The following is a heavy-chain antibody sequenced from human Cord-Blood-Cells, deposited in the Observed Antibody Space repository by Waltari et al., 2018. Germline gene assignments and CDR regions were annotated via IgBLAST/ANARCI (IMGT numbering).Heavy chain of an antibody. CDR1: GFTFRSYG. CDR3: ARARITDYGDYYFDY. V-gene: IGHV3-33*01. D-gene: IGHD4-17*01. J-gene: IGHJ4*02. CDR2: IWYDGSNK. Sequence: QVQLVESGGGVVQPGRSLRLSCAASGFTFRSYGMPWFRQAPGKGLAWVAVIWYDGSNKYYADSVKGRFTISRDNSKNTLYLQMNSLRAEDTAVYYCARARITDYGDYYFDYWGQGTLVTVSS.